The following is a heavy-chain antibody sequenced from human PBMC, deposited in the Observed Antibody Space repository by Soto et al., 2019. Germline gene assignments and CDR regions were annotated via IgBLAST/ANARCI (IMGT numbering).Heavy chain of an antibody. V-gene: IGHV4-39*01. Sequence: QLQLQESGPGLVKPSETLSLTCTVSGGSISSSSYYWGWIRQPPGKGLEWIGSIYYSGSTYYNPSLKSRVTISVDTSKNQFSLKLSSVTAADTAVYYCARHSSLRYCSGGSCYSNAFDIWGQGTMVTVSS. D-gene: IGHD2-15*01. CDR3: ARHSSLRYCSGGSCYSNAFDI. CDR2: IYYSGST. J-gene: IGHJ3*02. CDR1: GGSISSSSYY.